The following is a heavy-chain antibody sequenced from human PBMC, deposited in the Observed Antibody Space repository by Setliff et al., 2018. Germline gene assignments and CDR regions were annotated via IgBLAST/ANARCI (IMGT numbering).Heavy chain of an antibody. Sequence: PSETLSLTCAVYGGSFSDYYWSWIRQSPGKGLEWIGEINHSGGTNYNPSLKTRVTISVDTSKNQFSLTLSSVTAADTAVYYCARETTMTYYFYYMDVWGKGTTVTVSS. CDR2: INHSGGT. CDR3: ARETTMTYYFYYMDV. CDR1: GGSFSDYY. V-gene: IGHV4-34*01. D-gene: IGHD4-17*01. J-gene: IGHJ6*03.